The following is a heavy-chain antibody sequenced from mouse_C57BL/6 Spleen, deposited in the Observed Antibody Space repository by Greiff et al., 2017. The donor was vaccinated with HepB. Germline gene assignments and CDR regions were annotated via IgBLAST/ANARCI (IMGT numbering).Heavy chain of an antibody. D-gene: IGHD2-4*01. CDR2: IDPENGDT. CDR1: GFNIKDDY. CDR3: TSTMITTDAY. V-gene: IGHV14-4*01. J-gene: IGHJ3*01. Sequence: EVQLQQSGAELVRPGASDKLSCTASGFNIKDDYMHWVKQRPEQGLEWIGWIDPENGDTEYASKFQGKATITADTSSNTAYLQLSSLTSEDTAVYYCTSTMITTDAYWGQGTLVTVSA.